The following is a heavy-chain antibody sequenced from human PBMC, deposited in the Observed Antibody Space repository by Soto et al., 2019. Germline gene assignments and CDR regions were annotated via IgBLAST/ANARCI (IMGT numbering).Heavy chain of an antibody. D-gene: IGHD5-12*01. J-gene: IGHJ4*02. Sequence: EVQLVESGGGLVQPGGSLRLSCAASGFTFSSYAMHWVSKAPGKGLEYVSAISSNGCSKYYANSVKGRFTISRDNSKNTLYLQMGSLRAEDMAVYYCARDRGGYEERSLDYWGQGTLVTVSS. V-gene: IGHV3-64*01. CDR3: ARDRGGYEERSLDY. CDR1: GFTFSSYA. CDR2: ISSNGCSK.